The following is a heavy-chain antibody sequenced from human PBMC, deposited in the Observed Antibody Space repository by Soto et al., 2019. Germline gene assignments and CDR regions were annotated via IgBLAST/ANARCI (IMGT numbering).Heavy chain of an antibody. CDR1: GYTFTSYI. V-gene: IGHV1-3*01. D-gene: IGHD4-17*01. Sequence: QVQLVQSGAEVKKPGASVKVSCRTSGYTFTSYIIHWVRQAPGQSLEWMGWILPGNGNTKYSPKFQDRVTITKDTSASTAYMELSSLKSEDTAMYYCASLAYGDSVFDSWGQGTLVTVSS. CDR2: ILPGNGNT. CDR3: ASLAYGDSVFDS. J-gene: IGHJ5*01.